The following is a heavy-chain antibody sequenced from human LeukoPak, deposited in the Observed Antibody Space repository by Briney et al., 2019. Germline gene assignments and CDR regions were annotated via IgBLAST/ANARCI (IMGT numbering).Heavy chain of an antibody. CDR3: AKTAGWVVAATYYYYMDV. CDR2: ISGSGGST. Sequence: GGSLRLSCAASGFTFSSYAMSWVRQAPGKRLGWVSAISGSGGSTYYADSVKGRFTISRDNSKNTLYLQMNSLRAEDTAVYYCAKTAGWVVAATYYYYMDVWGKGTTVTVSS. V-gene: IGHV3-23*01. CDR1: GFTFSSYA. D-gene: IGHD2-15*01. J-gene: IGHJ6*03.